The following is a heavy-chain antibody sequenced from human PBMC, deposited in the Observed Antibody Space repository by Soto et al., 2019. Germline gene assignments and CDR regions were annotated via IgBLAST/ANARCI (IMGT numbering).Heavy chain of an antibody. CDR2: IWYDGSNK. CDR1: GFTFSSYG. Sequence: GGSLRLSCAASGFTFSSYGMHWVRQAPGKGLEWVAVIWYDGSNKYYADSVKGRFTISRDNSKNTLYLQMNSLRAEDTAVYYCARDDYGGNSADYWGQGTLVTVSS. CDR3: ARDDYGGNSADY. J-gene: IGHJ4*02. D-gene: IGHD4-17*01. V-gene: IGHV3-33*01.